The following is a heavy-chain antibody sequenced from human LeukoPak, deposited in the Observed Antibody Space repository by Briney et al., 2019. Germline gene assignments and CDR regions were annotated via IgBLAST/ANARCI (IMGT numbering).Heavy chain of an antibody. J-gene: IGHJ4*02. D-gene: IGHD6-19*01. CDR1: GFAFSSYV. V-gene: IGHV3-30-3*01. Sequence: GGSLKLSCAASGFAFSSYVMTWVRQAPGKGLEWVAVISYDGSNKYYADSVKGRFTISRDNSKNTLYLQMNSLRAEDTAVYYCARDHREQWLATEGFDYWGQGTLVTVSS. CDR2: ISYDGSNK. CDR3: ARDHREQWLATEGFDY.